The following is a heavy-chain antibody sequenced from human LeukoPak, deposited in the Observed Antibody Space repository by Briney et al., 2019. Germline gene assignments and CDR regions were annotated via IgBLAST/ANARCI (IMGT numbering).Heavy chain of an antibody. J-gene: IGHJ4*02. V-gene: IGHV3-30*04. CDR3: ASIWDTARVEGADY. CDR1: GFTFSSYA. Sequence: GGSLRLSCAASGFTFSSYAMHWVRQAPGKGLEWVAVMSSDGRNKFYAEPARGRFSISRDNFKNTLYLQMNSLRTEDTAVYYCASIWDTARVEGADYWGQGMLVAVSS. CDR2: MSSDGRNK. D-gene: IGHD5-18*01.